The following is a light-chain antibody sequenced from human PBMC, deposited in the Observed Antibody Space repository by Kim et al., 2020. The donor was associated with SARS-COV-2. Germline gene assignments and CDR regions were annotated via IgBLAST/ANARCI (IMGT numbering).Light chain of an antibody. J-gene: IGKJ1*01. CDR2: AAS. CDR3: QQSYRTPPT. CDR1: QTITSY. V-gene: IGKV1-39*01. Sequence: AYIGARGTITCRANQTITSYLNWYQQRTGKAPKLLIFAASNLQSGVPSRFSGSRSGTDFTLTISSLQPEDFATYYCQQSYRTPPTFGQGTKVDIK.